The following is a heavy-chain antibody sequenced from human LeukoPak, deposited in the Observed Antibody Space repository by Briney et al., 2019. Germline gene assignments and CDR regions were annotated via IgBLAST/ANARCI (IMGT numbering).Heavy chain of an antibody. J-gene: IGHJ6*02. D-gene: IGHD3-9*01. V-gene: IGHV1-2*02. Sequence: ASVKVSCKASGYTFTGYYMRWVRQAPGQGLEWMGWINPNSGGTNYAQKFQGRVTMTRDTSISTAYMELSRLRSDDTAVYYCARSYYDILTGYWIGYYYYYGMDVWGQGTTVTVSS. CDR3: ARSYYDILTGYWIGYYYYYGMDV. CDR2: INPNSGGT. CDR1: GYTFTGYY.